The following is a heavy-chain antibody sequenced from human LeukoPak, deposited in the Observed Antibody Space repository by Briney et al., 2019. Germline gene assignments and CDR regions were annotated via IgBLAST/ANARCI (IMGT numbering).Heavy chain of an antibody. D-gene: IGHD5-24*01. Sequence: SVKVSCKASGGTFSSYTISWVRQAPGQGLEWMGRIIPILGIANYAQKFQGRDTIAADKSTSTAYMELSSLRSEDTAVYYCARVQEEDGYNQWGQGTLVTVPS. V-gene: IGHV1-69*02. CDR2: IIPILGIA. CDR3: ARVQEEDGYNQ. J-gene: IGHJ4*02. CDR1: GGTFSSYT.